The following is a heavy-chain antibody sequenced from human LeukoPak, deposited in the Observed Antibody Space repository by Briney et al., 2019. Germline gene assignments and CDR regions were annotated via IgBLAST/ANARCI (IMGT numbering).Heavy chain of an antibody. D-gene: IGHD2-21*01. V-gene: IGHV1-3*01. CDR3: ATAPYLAYCGGDCYPPRY. CDR2: INAGNGNT. Sequence: ASVKVSCKASGYTFTSYAMHWVRQAPGQRLEWMGWINAGNGNTKYSQKFQGRVTMTEDTSTDTAYMELSSLRSEDTAVYYCATAPYLAYCGGDCYPPRYWGQGTLVTVSS. J-gene: IGHJ4*02. CDR1: GYTFTSYA.